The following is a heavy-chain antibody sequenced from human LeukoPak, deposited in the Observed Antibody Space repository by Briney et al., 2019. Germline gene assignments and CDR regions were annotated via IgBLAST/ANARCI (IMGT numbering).Heavy chain of an antibody. CDR2: ISGSGGST. CDR3: ARSVPYGTTWYGRSDC. V-gene: IGHV3-23*01. Sequence: PGGSLRLSCAASGFTFSSYAMSWVRQAPGKGLEWVSAISGSGGSTYYADSVKGRFTISRDNSKNTLYLQMNSLRAEDTAIYYCARSVPYGTTWYGRSDCWGQGTQVTVSS. CDR1: GFTFSSYA. J-gene: IGHJ4*02. D-gene: IGHD6-13*01.